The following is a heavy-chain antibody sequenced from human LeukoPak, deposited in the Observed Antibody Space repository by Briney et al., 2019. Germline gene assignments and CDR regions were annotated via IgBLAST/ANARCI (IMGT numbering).Heavy chain of an antibody. Sequence: ASVKVSCKASGYTFTSYGISWVRQAPGQGLEWMGRIIPILGIANYAQKFQGRVTITADKSTSTAYMELSSLRSEDTAAYYCARDPRYDSSGYYYFDYWGQGTLVTVSS. CDR1: GYTFTSYG. CDR3: ARDPRYDSSGYYYFDY. D-gene: IGHD3-22*01. J-gene: IGHJ4*02. V-gene: IGHV1-69*04. CDR2: IIPILGIA.